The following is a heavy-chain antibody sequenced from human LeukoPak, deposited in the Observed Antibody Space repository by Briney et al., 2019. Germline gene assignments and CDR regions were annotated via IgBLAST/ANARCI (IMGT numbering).Heavy chain of an antibody. V-gene: IGHV4-31*03. CDR1: GGSISSGGYY. J-gene: IGHJ4*02. CDR3: ARGIAVAGPSY. Sequence: PSETLSLTCTVSGGSISSGGYYWSWIRQHPGKGLEWIGYIYYSGSTYYNPSLKSRVTISVDTSKNQFSLKLSSVTAADTAVYYCARGIAVAGPSYWGQGTLVTVSS. CDR2: IYYSGST. D-gene: IGHD6-19*01.